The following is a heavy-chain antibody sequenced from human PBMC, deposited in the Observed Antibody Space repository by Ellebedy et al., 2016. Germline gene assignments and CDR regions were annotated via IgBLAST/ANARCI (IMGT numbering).Heavy chain of an antibody. Sequence: GSLRLSCTVSGGSISSYYWSWIRQPPGKGLEWIGYIYYSGSTNYNPSLKSRVTISVDTSKNQFSLKLSSVTAADTAVYYCARGRRCSGGSCYSVFHAKVGRSNWFDPWGQGTLVTVSS. CDR3: ARGRRCSGGSCYSVFHAKVGRSNWFDP. CDR2: IYYSGST. J-gene: IGHJ5*02. V-gene: IGHV4-59*12. CDR1: GGSISSYY. D-gene: IGHD2-15*01.